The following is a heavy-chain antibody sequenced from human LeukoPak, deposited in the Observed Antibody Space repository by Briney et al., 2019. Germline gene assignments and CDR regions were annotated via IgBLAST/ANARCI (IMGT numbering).Heavy chain of an antibody. J-gene: IGHJ4*02. CDR1: GYTFTDYY. D-gene: IGHD4-23*01. CDR2: VDPEDGET. CDR3: ATAGRYGGSYFDY. V-gene: IGHV1-69-2*01. Sequence: VKVSCKVSGYTFTDYYMHWVQQAPGKGLEWMGLVDPEDGETIYAEKFQGRVTITADTSTDTAYMELSSLRSEDTAVYYCATAGRYGGSYFDYWGQGTLVTVSS.